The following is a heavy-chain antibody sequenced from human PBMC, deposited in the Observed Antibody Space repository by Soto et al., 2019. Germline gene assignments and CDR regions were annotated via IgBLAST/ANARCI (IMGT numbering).Heavy chain of an antibody. V-gene: IGHV4-4*02. J-gene: IGHJ4*02. CDR3: ARLGGSYAVPHFDY. CDR1: GGSISSRNW. D-gene: IGHD1-26*01. CDR2: IYHSGST. Sequence: PSETLSLTCAVSGGSISSRNWWSWVRQPPGKGLEWIGEIYHSGSTNYNPSLKSRVTISVDKSKNQFSLKLSSVTAADTAVYYCARLGGSYAVPHFDYWGQGTLVTVSS.